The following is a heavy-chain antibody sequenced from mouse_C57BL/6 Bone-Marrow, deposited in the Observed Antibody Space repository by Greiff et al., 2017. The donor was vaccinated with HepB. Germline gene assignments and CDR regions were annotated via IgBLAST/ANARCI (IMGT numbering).Heavy chain of an antibody. J-gene: IGHJ4*01. CDR2: IYPGNSDT. CDR3: TGEDFTTVVADYAMDY. V-gene: IGHV1-5*01. D-gene: IGHD1-1*01. Sequence: EVKLQQSGTVLARPGASVKMSCKTSGYTFTSYWMHWVKQRPGQGLEWIGAIYPGNSDTSYNQKFKGKAKLTAVTSASTAYMELSSLTNEDSAVYYCTGEDFTTVVADYAMDYWGQGTSVTVSS. CDR1: GYTFTSYW.